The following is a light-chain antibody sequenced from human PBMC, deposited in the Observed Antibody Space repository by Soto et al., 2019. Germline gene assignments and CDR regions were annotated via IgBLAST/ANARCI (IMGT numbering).Light chain of an antibody. V-gene: IGKV3-20*01. CDR1: QTFSNSF. CDR2: GAS. Sequence: DIVLSQSPCTLSLSPGERATLSCRASQTFSNSFLSWFQQIPGQAPRLLIYGASMRATGIPDRFSGSGSGTDFTLTISRLEPEDFAVYYCQQCGSSSTFGQGTRLEIK. J-gene: IGKJ5*01. CDR3: QQCGSSST.